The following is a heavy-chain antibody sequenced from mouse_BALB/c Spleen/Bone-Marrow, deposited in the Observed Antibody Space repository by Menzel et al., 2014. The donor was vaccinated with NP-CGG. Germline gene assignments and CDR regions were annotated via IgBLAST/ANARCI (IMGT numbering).Heavy chain of an antibody. D-gene: IGHD2-2*01. Sequence: EVHQVESGGGLVKPGGSLKLSCTASGFSFNSYGMSWVRQTPEKRLEWVATITNGGNYTYYPDSVKGRFTISRDNVKNNLYLQMRSLRSEDTALYYCVRNYYGYDGYFDYWGQGTTLTVSS. V-gene: IGHV5-9-2*01. CDR2: ITNGGNYT. CDR1: GFSFNSYG. J-gene: IGHJ2*01. CDR3: VRNYYGYDGYFDY.